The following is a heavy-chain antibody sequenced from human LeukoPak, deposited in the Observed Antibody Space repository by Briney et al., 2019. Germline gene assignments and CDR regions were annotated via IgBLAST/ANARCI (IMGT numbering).Heavy chain of an antibody. CDR2: IRSKANTYAT. CDR3: TSSFSSGWSTPRGYYYGMDV. CDR1: GFTFSDST. J-gene: IGHJ6*02. Sequence: GRSLRPSCAASGFTFSDSTIHGVRQASEEGLEWVGRIRSKANTYATAYAASVKGRFTISRDDAKNTAYLQMNSLKTEDTAVYYCTSSFSSGWSTPRGYYYGMDVWGQGTTVTVSS. V-gene: IGHV3-73*01. D-gene: IGHD6-19*01.